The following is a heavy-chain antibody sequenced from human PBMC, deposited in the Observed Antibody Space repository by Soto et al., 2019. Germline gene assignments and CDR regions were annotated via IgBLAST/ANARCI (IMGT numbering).Heavy chain of an antibody. Sequence: QVQLVQSGAEVKKPGASVKVSCKASGYTFTSYDINWVRQATGQGLEWMGWMNPNSGNTGYAQKFQGRVTMTRNTSISTAYMELRSLRSEDTAVYYCARGQGYFDLLLGWFDPWGQGTLVTVSS. CDR3: ARGQGYFDLLLGWFDP. CDR2: MNPNSGNT. J-gene: IGHJ5*02. V-gene: IGHV1-8*01. CDR1: GYTFTSYD. D-gene: IGHD3-9*01.